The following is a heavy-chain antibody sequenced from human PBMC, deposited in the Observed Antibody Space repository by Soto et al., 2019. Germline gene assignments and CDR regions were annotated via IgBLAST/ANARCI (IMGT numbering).Heavy chain of an antibody. D-gene: IGHD3-22*01. CDR1: GFTFSSYG. J-gene: IGHJ3*02. CDR2: IWYDGSNK. CDR3: ARETKYYYDSSGFDAFDI. V-gene: IGHV3-33*01. Sequence: PGGSLRLSCAASGFTFSSYGMHWVRQAPGKGLEWVAVIWYDGSNKYYADSVKGRFTISRDNSKNTLYLQMNSLRAEDTAVYYCARETKYYYDSSGFDAFDIWGQGTMVTVSS.